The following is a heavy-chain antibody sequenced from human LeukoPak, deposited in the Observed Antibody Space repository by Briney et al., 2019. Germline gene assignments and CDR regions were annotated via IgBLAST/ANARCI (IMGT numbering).Heavy chain of an antibody. Sequence: ASVKVSCKASGYTFTNFYMHWVRQAPGQGPEWMGLINPSGGTTTYAQKFQGRVTMTRDTSISTAYMELSRLRSDDTAVYYCARAHRDGYIDYWGQGTLVTVSS. CDR2: INPSGGTT. CDR1: GYTFTNFY. D-gene: IGHD5-24*01. J-gene: IGHJ4*02. V-gene: IGHV1-46*01. CDR3: ARAHRDGYIDY.